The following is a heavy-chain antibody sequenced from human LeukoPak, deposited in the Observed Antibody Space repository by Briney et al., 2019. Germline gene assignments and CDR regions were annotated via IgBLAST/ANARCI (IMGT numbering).Heavy chain of an antibody. J-gene: IGHJ4*02. D-gene: IGHD6-19*01. CDR2: ISASGVDT. V-gene: IGHV3-23*01. CDR3: AKAHKAVAGIPIDY. Sequence: GGSLRLSCVASGFTFSNHAMTWVRQAPGKGLEWVSAISASGVDTFYAPSVKGRFTISRDNSKNTLYLQINSLRAEDTAIYYCAKAHKAVAGIPIDYWGQGTLVTVSS. CDR1: GFTFSNHA.